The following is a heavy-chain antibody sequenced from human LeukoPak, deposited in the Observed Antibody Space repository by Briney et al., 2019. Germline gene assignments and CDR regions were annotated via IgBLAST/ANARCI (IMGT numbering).Heavy chain of an antibody. Sequence: PGGSLRLSCAASRFTFSSYWMHWVRQAPGKGLVWVSRINSDGGSTSYADSVKGRFTISRDNANNTLYLQMNSLRAEDTAVYYCARGEDASTTVVTRIDYWGQGTLVTVSS. CDR1: RFTFSSYW. CDR3: ARGEDASTTVVTRIDY. V-gene: IGHV3-74*01. CDR2: INSDGGST. D-gene: IGHD4-23*01. J-gene: IGHJ4*02.